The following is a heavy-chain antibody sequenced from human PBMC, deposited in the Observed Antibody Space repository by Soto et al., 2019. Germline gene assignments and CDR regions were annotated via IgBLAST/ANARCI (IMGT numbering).Heavy chain of an antibody. CDR3: AKAPPSSSWYGWFDP. V-gene: IGHV3-23*01. Sequence: PGGSLRLSCAASGFTFSSYAMSWVRQAPGKGLEWVSAISGSGGSTYYADSVKGRFTISRDNSKNTLYLQMNSLRAEDTAVYYCAKAPPSSSWYGWFDPWGQGTLVTAPQ. J-gene: IGHJ5*02. CDR2: ISGSGGST. D-gene: IGHD6-13*01. CDR1: GFTFSSYA.